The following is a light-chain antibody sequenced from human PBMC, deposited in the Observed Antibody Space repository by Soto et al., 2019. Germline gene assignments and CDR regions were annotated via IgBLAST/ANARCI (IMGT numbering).Light chain of an antibody. J-gene: IGKJ4*01. CDR3: EKYNHSPT. CDR1: QGISNY. Sequence: DIQMTQSPSSLSASVGVRVTITCRASQGISNYLALYQQQPGKVPELLIYAASTLNSGDPSRFSGSGSGTDFTLTTRSQQPEYVATYYGEKYNHSPTFGGGTKVEIK. CDR2: AAS. V-gene: IGKV1-27*01.